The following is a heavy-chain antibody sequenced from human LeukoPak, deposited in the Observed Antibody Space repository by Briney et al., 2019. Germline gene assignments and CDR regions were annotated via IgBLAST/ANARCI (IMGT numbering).Heavy chain of an antibody. CDR1: GFSFSDYY. CDR3: ARASYYGAPFDI. Sequence: GGSLRLSCAASGFSFSDYYMNWVRQAPGKGLEWVSVIYSGGSTTYYADSVKGRFTISRDNSKNTLYLQMNSLRAEDTAVYYCARASYYGAPFDIWGQGTMVTVSS. D-gene: IGHD4/OR15-4a*01. V-gene: IGHV3-53*01. CDR2: IYSGGSTT. J-gene: IGHJ3*02.